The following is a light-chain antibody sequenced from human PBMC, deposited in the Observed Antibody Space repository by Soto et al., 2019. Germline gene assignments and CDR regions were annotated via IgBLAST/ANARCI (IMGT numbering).Light chain of an antibody. CDR2: AAS. CDR1: QGIDTS. J-gene: IGKJ5*01. Sequence: ILLTQSPSSLSASVGDRVTITCRASQGIDTSLAWYQQKPGKAPKLLIYAASNFQIGVPSRFSGSGSGTHFTLTISRLQPEDFATYYCQQLHGYPITFGQGTRLEI. CDR3: QQLHGYPIT. V-gene: IGKV1-9*01.